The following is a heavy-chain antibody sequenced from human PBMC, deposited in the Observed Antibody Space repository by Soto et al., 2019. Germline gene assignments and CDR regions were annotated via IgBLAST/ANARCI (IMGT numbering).Heavy chain of an antibody. CDR2: VSYTGTT. D-gene: IGHD2-2*02. Sequence: PSETLSLTCTVSGGSFNNNNYYGGGVRQPPGKGLEWIVSVSYTGTTYYTPSLTSPVITSIATSTNQLSLKLASVTAADTAVYYWAGLVEYLGPLAFDIWGQGTLVTLSS. CDR3: AGLVEYLGPLAFDI. CDR1: GGSFNNNNYY. V-gene: IGHV4-39*01. J-gene: IGHJ3*02.